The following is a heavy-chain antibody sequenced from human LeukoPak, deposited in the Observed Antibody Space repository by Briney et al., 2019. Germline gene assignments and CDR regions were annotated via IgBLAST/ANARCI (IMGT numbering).Heavy chain of an antibody. CDR2: ISGSGGST. Sequence: GGSLRLSCAASGFTFSSYAMSWVRQAPGEGLEWVSTISGSGGSTYYADSVRGRFTISRDNSKNTLYLQMNSLRAEDTAIYCCAKDIQLSTWGLGTMVTVSS. D-gene: IGHD5-24*01. J-gene: IGHJ3*01. V-gene: IGHV3-23*01. CDR1: GFTFSSYA. CDR3: AKDIQLST.